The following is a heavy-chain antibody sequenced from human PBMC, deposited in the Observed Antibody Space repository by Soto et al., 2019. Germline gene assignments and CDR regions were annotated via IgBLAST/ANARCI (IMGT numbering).Heavy chain of an antibody. CDR3: ARAWWSSSRWFDP. V-gene: IGHV3-53*02. J-gene: IGHJ5*02. Sequence: EVQLVETGGGLIQPGGSLRLSCEVPGFTVSSNYMSWVRQAPGKGLEWVSVNYSGGTTYSADSVKGRFTISRDDSKNTLYLQMNTLGAEDTAVYYCARAWWSSSRWFDPWGQGTLVTVSS. D-gene: IGHD6-6*01. CDR1: GFTVSSNY. CDR2: NYSGGTT.